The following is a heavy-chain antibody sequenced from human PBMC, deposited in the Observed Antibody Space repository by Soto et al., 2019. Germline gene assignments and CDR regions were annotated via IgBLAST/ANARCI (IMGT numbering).Heavy chain of an antibody. J-gene: IGHJ5*02. CDR1: VFSLSTSGEG. V-gene: IGHV2-5*01. CDR3: VHRLEVTGLVFDP. Sequence: QITLKESGPTLVKPTQPLTLTCTFSVFSLSTSGEGVGWIRQPPGKSLEWLALIYWNDDKRYSPSLRSRLTITKDTAKNQVVLRITNMDPVDTAIYYCVHRLEVTGLVFDPWGQGTLVTVSS. CDR2: IYWNDDK. D-gene: IGHD6-19*01.